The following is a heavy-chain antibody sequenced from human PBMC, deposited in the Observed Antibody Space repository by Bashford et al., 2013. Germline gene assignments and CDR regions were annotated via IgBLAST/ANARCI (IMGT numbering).Heavy chain of an antibody. CDR2: ISGYNGKT. J-gene: IGHJ6*02. Sequence: IVWVRQAPGQGLEWVGWISGYNGKTNYAQKLQDRVTLTTDTSTSTAYMELRSLRSDDTAVYYCARESYRVATSYYYYGMDVWGQGTTVTVSS. D-gene: IGHD5-12*01. V-gene: IGHV1-18*01. CDR3: ARESYRVATSYYYYGMDV.